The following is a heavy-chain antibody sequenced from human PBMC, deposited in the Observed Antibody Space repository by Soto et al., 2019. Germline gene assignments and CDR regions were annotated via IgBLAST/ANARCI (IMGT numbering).Heavy chain of an antibody. V-gene: IGHV3-23*01. Sequence: PGGSLRLSCAASGFTFSSYAMSWVRQAPGKGLEWVSGISGSSGSTYYADSVKGRFTISRDNAKNSLYLQMNSLRAEDTALYYCAKDIGFLEWLLLRDFDIWGQGTMVAVAS. CDR1: GFTFSSYA. J-gene: IGHJ3*02. CDR3: AKDIGFLEWLLLRDFDI. D-gene: IGHD3-3*01. CDR2: ISGSSGST.